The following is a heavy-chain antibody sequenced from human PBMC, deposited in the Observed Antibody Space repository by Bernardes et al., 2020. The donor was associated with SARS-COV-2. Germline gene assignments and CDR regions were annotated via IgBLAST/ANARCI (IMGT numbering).Heavy chain of an antibody. Sequence: GGSLRLSCVGSGFTFNLYAMTWVRQAPGRGLEWVASINGDDGSAYYADSVKGRFTISRDNFNNILFLQMNNLRADDTALYYCARDQIKVLYESGGYYDWGQGTPVTVSS. CDR3: ARDQIKVLYESGGYYD. J-gene: IGHJ4*02. CDR2: INGDDGSA. D-gene: IGHD3-22*01. CDR1: GFTFNLYA. V-gene: IGHV3-23*01.